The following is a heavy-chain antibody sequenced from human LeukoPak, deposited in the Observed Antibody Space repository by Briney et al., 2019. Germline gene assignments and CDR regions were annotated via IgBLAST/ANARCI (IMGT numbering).Heavy chain of an antibody. V-gene: IGHV3-33*06. Sequence: GRSLRLSRAPSGFTPCPFGMHWVPQAPGKGEEWVAVIWSDGSNQYYAASVKGRFTISRDNFINTVSLQLNSLSAGGTALYYCAKDAQRGFDYSNSLEQWGQGSLVTVS. D-gene: IGHD4-11*01. CDR3: AKDAQRGFDYSNSLEQ. CDR1: GFTPCPFG. J-gene: IGHJ4*02. CDR2: IWSDGSNQ.